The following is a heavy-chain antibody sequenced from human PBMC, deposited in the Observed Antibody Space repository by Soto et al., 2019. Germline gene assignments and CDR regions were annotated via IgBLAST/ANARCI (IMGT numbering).Heavy chain of an antibody. D-gene: IGHD3-3*01. CDR3: ARELTISWKEEYYYYMDV. CDR1: GFTFSSYW. J-gene: IGHJ6*03. CDR2: IKQDGSEK. V-gene: IGHV3-7*01. Sequence: GGSLRLSCAASGFTFSSYWMSWVRQAPGKGLEWVANIKQDGSEKYYVDSVKGRFTISRDNAKNSLYLQMNSLRAEDTAVYYCARELTISWKEEYYYYMDVWGKGTTVTVSS.